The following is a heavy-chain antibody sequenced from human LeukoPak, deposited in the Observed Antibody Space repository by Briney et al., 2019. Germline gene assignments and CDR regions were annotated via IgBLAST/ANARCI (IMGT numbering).Heavy chain of an antibody. CDR2: ISSSSSYI. CDR3: ARDLSSSSWYGHYYYYYGMDV. Sequence: GGSLRLSCAASGFTFSTYSLIWVRQAPGKGLEWVSSISSSSSYIYYADSVKGRFTISRDNAKNSLYLQMNSLRAEDTAVYYCARDLSSSSWYGHYYYYYGMDVWGQGTTVTVSS. J-gene: IGHJ6*02. V-gene: IGHV3-21*01. CDR1: GFTFSTYS. D-gene: IGHD6-13*01.